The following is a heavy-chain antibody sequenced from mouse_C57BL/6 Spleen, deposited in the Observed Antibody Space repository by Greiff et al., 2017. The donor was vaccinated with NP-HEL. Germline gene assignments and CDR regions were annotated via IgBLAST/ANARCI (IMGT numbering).Heavy chain of an antibody. Sequence: VQLKESGPGLVKPSQSLSLTCSVTGYSITSGYYWNWIRQFPGNKLEWMGYISYDGSNNYNPSLKNRISITRDTSKNQFFLKLNSVTTEDTATYYCARVNHSFDYWGQGTTLTVSS. J-gene: IGHJ2*01. CDR3: ARVNHSFDY. CDR1: GYSITSGYY. CDR2: ISYDGSN. V-gene: IGHV3-6*01.